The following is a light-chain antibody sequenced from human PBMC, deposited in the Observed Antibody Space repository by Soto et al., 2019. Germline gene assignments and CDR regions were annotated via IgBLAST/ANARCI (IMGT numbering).Light chain of an antibody. CDR1: QSISNY. Sequence: DIQMTQSPSSLSASVGDRVTITCRASQSISNYLNWYQQKPGKAPKLVIYAASSLQSGVPSRFSGSGSGTDFTLTISSLQREDFASYYCQQSYSMPLTFGQGTKVEIK. CDR2: AAS. CDR3: QQSYSMPLT. J-gene: IGKJ1*01. V-gene: IGKV1-39*01.